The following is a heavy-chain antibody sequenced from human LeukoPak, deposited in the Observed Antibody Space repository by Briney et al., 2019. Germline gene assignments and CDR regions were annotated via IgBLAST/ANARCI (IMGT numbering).Heavy chain of an antibody. D-gene: IGHD3-22*01. Sequence: SETLSLTCAVYGGSFSGYYWSWIRQPPGKGLEWIGEINHSGSTNYNPSLKSRVTISVDTSKNQFSLKLSSVTAADTAVYYCASFYDSSGYYDYWGQGTLVTVSS. V-gene: IGHV4-34*01. CDR1: GGSFSGYY. CDR3: ASFYDSSGYYDY. J-gene: IGHJ4*02. CDR2: INHSGST.